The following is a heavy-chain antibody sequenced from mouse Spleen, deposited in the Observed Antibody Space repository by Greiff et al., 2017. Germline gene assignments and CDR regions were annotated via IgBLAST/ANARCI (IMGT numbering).Heavy chain of an antibody. CDR1: GYTFTSYW. V-gene: IGHV1-53*01. CDR2: INPSNGGT. CDR3: TKLTYYDAGYFDD. J-gene: IGHJ1*01. Sequence: QVQLQQPGTELVKPGASVKLSCKASGYTFTSYWMHWVKQRPGQGLEWIGYINPSNGGTNYNEKFKSKATLTVDKSSSTAYMQLSSLTSEDSAVYKCTKLTYYDAGYFDDWGAGTTVTVSS. D-gene: IGHD1-1*01.